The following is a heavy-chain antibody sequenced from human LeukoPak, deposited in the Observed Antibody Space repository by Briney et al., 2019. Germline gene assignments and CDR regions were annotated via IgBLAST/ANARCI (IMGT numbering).Heavy chain of an antibody. D-gene: IGHD6-6*01. CDR2: ISYDGSNK. CDR3: AKDSPAEYSSALDY. Sequence: GGPLRLSCAASGFTFSSYDMHWLRQAPGKGLEGVAVISYDGSNKYYADSVKGRFTISRDNSKNTLYLQMNSLRAEDTAVYYCAKDSPAEYSSALDYWGQGTLVTVSS. J-gene: IGHJ4*02. V-gene: IGHV3-30*18. CDR1: GFTFSSYD.